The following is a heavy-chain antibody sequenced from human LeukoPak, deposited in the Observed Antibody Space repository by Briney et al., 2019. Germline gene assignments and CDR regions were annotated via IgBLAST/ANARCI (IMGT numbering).Heavy chain of an antibody. CDR3: ARGGAFCSITTCHEFDH. V-gene: IGHV1-8*01. CDR2: MNTNSGNT. D-gene: IGHD2-2*01. Sequence: ASVKVSCKASGYTFTNYDINWVRQATGQGLEWMGWMNTNSGNTGYAQKFQGRVTMTRDTSISTAYMELSSLRSDDTAVYYCARGGAFCSITTCHEFDHWGQGTLVIVSS. J-gene: IGHJ4*02. CDR1: GYTFTNYD.